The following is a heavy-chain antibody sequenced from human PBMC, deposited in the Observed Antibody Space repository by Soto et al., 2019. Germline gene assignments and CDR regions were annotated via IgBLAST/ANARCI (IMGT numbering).Heavy chain of an antibody. Sequence: SETLSLTCAVYGGSFSGYYWSWIRQPPGKGLEWIGEINHSGSTNYNPSLKSRVTISVDTSKNQFSLKLSFGTAADTAVYSCARDTILTGRPFRDLFDYWGQGTLVTVSS. CDR2: INHSGST. J-gene: IGHJ4*02. CDR3: ARDTILTGRPFRDLFDY. V-gene: IGHV4-34*01. CDR1: GGSFSGYY. D-gene: IGHD3-9*01.